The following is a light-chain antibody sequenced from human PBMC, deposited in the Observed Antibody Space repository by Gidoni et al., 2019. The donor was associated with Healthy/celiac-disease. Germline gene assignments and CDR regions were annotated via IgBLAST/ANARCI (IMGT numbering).Light chain of an antibody. J-gene: IGLJ2*01. V-gene: IGLV3-21*02. CDR3: QVWDSSSDHVV. CDR1: NIGIKS. CDR2: DDS. Sequence: SYVLTQPPSVSVATGQTASITCGGTNIGIKSVHGYQQKPGQAPVLFVYDDSDRPSVIPERFAGSNSGNTATLTISRVEAGDEADYYCQVWDSSSDHVVFGGGTKLTVL.